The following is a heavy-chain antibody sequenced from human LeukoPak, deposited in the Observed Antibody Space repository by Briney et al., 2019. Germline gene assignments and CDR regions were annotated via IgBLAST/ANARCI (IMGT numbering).Heavy chain of an antibody. V-gene: IGHV4-39*01. D-gene: IGHD5-12*01. J-gene: IGHJ4*02. CDR2: IYYSGGT. CDR1: GGSISSSSYY. Sequence: SETLSLTCTVSGGSISSSSYYWGWIRQPPGKGLEWIGSIYYSGGTYYNPSLKSRVTISVDTSKNQFSLKLSSVTAADTAVYYCAGAAYSGYDYYFDYWGQGTLVTVSS. CDR3: AGAAYSGYDYYFDY.